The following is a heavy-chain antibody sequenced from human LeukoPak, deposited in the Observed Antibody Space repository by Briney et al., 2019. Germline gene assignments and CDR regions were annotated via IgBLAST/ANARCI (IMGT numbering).Heavy chain of an antibody. V-gene: IGHV1-3*01. J-gene: IGHJ5*02. CDR2: INAGNGNT. D-gene: IGHD3-10*01. CDR1: GYTFTSYA. CDR3: ARGLVLWFGELSP. Sequence: ASVKVSCKASGYTFTSYAMHWVRQAPGQRLEWMGWINAGNGNTKYSQKFQGRVTITRDTSASTAYMELSSLRSEDTAVYYCARGLVLWFGELSPWGQGTLVTVSS.